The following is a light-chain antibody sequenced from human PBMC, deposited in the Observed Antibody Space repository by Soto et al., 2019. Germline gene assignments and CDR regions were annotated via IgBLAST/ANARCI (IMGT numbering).Light chain of an antibody. CDR2: GAS. Sequence: EIVLTQSPGTLSLSPGERATLSCRASQSVSSSYLAWYQQKPGQAPRLLIYGASSRATGIPDRFSGSGSGTAFTHTISRLEPEEVAVYYCRQYGSTPRFTFGPGTKVDIK. V-gene: IGKV3-20*01. CDR3: RQYGSTPRFT. CDR1: QSVSSSY. J-gene: IGKJ3*01.